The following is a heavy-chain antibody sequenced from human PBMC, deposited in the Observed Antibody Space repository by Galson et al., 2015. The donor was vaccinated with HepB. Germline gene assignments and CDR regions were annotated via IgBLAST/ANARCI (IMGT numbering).Heavy chain of an antibody. CDR2: ISGSGGST. Sequence: SLRLSCAASGFTFSSYGMHWVRQAPGKGLEWVSAISGSGGSTYYADSVKGRFTISRDNSKNTLYLQMNSRRAEDTAVYYCARIQLSVKMDAFDIWGQGTMVTVSS. D-gene: IGHD5-18*01. CDR3: ARIQLSVKMDAFDI. J-gene: IGHJ3*02. V-gene: IGHV3-23*01. CDR1: GFTFSSYG.